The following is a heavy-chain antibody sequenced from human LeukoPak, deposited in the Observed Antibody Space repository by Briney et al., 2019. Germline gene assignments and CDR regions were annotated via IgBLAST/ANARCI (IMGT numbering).Heavy chain of an antibody. D-gene: IGHD4-17*01. Sequence: HWASVKVSCKASGYTFTSYGICWVRQAPGQGLEWMGWISAYNGNTNYAQKLQGRVTMTTDTSTSTAYMELRSLRSDDTAVYYCARDVGDYGDYRFDYWGQGTLVTVSS. J-gene: IGHJ4*02. V-gene: IGHV1-18*01. CDR3: ARDVGDYGDYRFDY. CDR1: GYTFTSYG. CDR2: ISAYNGNT.